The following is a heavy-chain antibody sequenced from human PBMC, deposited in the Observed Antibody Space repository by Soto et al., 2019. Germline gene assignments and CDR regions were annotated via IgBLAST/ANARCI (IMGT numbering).Heavy chain of an antibody. CDR1: GGSISSGGYY. CDR2: IYYSGST. J-gene: IGHJ3*02. D-gene: IGHD1-26*01. CDR3: ARDGGSYLLGAFDI. V-gene: IGHV4-31*03. Sequence: QVQLQESGPGLVKPSQTLSLTCTVSGGSISSGGYYWSWIRQHPGKGLEWIGYIYYSGSTYYNPSLKSRVTRSVDTSKNQFSLKLGSVTAADTAVYYWARDGGSYLLGAFDIWGQGTMVTVSS.